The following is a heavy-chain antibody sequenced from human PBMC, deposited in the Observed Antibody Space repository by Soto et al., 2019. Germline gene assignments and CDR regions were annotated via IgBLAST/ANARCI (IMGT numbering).Heavy chain of an antibody. CDR3: AHSHYCSSTSCYSDAFDI. D-gene: IGHD2-2*01. Sequence: QITLKESGPTLVKPTQTLTLTCTFSGFSLSTSGVGVGWIRQPPGKALEWLALIYWDDDKRYSPSLKSRLTITKDPSKNQVVLTMTNMDPVDTATYYCAHSHYCSSTSCYSDAFDIWGQGTMVTVSS. J-gene: IGHJ3*02. CDR1: GFSLSTSGVG. V-gene: IGHV2-5*02. CDR2: IYWDDDK.